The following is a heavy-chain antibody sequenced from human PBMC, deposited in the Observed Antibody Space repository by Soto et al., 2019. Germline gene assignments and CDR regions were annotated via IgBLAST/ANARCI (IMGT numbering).Heavy chain of an antibody. Sequence: PSETLSLTCTVSGGSISSYYWSWIRQPPGKRLEWIGYIYYSGSTNYNPSLKSRVTISVDTSKNQFSLKLSSVTAADTAVYYCAREIRDSSGYLGPFDYWGQGTLVTVSS. V-gene: IGHV4-59*01. J-gene: IGHJ4*02. CDR3: AREIRDSSGYLGPFDY. CDR2: IYYSGST. D-gene: IGHD3-22*01. CDR1: GGSISSYY.